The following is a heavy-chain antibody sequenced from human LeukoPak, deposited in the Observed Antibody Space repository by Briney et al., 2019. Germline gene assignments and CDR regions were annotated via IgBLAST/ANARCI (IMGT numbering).Heavy chain of an antibody. V-gene: IGHV4-4*09. CDR3: ARHGYSSSFDY. J-gene: IGHJ4*02. D-gene: IGHD6-6*01. CDR2: IYTSGST. CDR1: GGAISNYY. Sequence: TSETLSLTCTVSGGAISNYYWSWIRQPPGKGLEWIGYIYTSGSTNYNPSLKSRVTISVDTSKNQFSLKLSSVTAADTAVYYCARHGYSSSFDYWGQGTLVTVSS.